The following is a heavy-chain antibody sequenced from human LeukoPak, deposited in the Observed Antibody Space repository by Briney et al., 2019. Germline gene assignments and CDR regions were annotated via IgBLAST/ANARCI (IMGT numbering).Heavy chain of an antibody. D-gene: IGHD6-19*01. CDR1: GLTLSTYG. CDR3: ARDGGIAVYYGMDV. CDR2: IKQDGSEK. Sequence: GGSLRLSCVASGLTLSTYGMNWVRQAPGKGLEWVANIKQDGSEKYYVDSVKGRFTISRDNAKNSLYLQMNSLRAEDTAVYYCARDGGIAVYYGMDVWGQGTTVTVSS. J-gene: IGHJ6*02. V-gene: IGHV3-7*01.